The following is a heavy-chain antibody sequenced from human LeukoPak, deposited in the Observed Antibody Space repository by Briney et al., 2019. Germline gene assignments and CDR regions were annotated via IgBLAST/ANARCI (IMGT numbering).Heavy chain of an antibody. J-gene: IGHJ4*02. V-gene: IGHV3-23*01. CDR2: VVGSGDTT. CDR3: AKFGFWIRGDYDFNC. Sequence: GGSLRLSCAASGFIFSNYAMSCGRQAPGEGLEWVSSVVGSGDTTHYADSVKGRFTISRDNSKNTLYLQMNSLRAEDTAIYYCAKFGFWIRGDYDFNCWGQGTLVTVSS. CDR1: GFIFSNYA. D-gene: IGHD4-17*01.